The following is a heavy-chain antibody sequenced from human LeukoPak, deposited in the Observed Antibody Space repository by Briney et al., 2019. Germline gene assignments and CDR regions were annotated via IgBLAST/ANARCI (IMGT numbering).Heavy chain of an antibody. CDR1: GYIFPSYG. D-gene: IGHD6-25*01. V-gene: IGHV1-18*01. CDR2: ISAYNGNT. J-gene: IGHJ6*03. Sequence: GASVKVSCKASGYIFPSYGISWVRQAPGQGLEWMGWISAYNGNTNYAQKLQGRVTMTTDTSTSTAYMELRSLRSDDTAVYYCVRDRRVYLRDAMDVWGKGTTVTVSS. CDR3: VRDRRVYLRDAMDV.